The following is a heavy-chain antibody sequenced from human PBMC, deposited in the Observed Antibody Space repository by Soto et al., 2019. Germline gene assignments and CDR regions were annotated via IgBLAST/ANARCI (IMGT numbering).Heavy chain of an antibody. Sequence: ASVKVSCKASGYTFTGYYMHWVRQAPGQGLEWMGWISAYNGNTNYAQKLQGRVTMTTDTSTSTAYMELRSLRSDDTAVYYCAIGYGSGSAYDYWGQGTLVTVSS. CDR1: GYTFTGYY. V-gene: IGHV1-18*04. CDR3: AIGYGSGSAYDY. D-gene: IGHD3-10*01. CDR2: ISAYNGNT. J-gene: IGHJ4*02.